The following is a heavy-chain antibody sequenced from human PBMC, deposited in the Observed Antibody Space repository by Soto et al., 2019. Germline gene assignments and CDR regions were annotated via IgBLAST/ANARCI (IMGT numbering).Heavy chain of an antibody. CDR3: ARIERAATPNYYYCYGMDV. Sequence: QVTLKESGPVLVKPTETLTLTCTVSGFSLSNARMGVSWIRQPPGKALEWLAHIFSNDEKSYSTSLKSRLTISKDTSKSQVVLTMTNMDPVDTATYYCARIERAATPNYYYCYGMDVWGQGTTVTVSS. CDR2: IFSNDEK. CDR1: GFSLSNARMG. D-gene: IGHD2-15*01. V-gene: IGHV2-26*01. J-gene: IGHJ6*02.